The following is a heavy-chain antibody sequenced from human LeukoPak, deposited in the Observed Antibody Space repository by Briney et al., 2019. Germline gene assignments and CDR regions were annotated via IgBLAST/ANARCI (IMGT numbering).Heavy chain of an antibody. CDR3: ARGHRPARITIFGVARYFDY. Sequence: SETLSLTCTVSGGSISSYYWSWIRQPPGKGLEWIGYIYYTGTTNYNPSLKSRVTISVDRSKNQFSLKLSSVTAADTAVYYCARGHRPARITIFGVARYFDYWGQGTLVTVSS. V-gene: IGHV4-59*12. J-gene: IGHJ4*02. CDR2: IYYTGTT. D-gene: IGHD3-3*01. CDR1: GGSISSYY.